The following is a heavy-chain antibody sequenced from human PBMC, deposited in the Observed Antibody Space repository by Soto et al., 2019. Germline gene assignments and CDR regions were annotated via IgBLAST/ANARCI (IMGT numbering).Heavy chain of an antibody. Sequence: QVQLVESGGGVVQPGRSLRLSCAASGFTFSSYGMHWVRQAPGKGLEWVAVIWYDGSNKYYADSVKGRFTISRDNSKNTLYLQRNSLRAEDAAVYYCARNSYHYDSSGQLGMDVWGQGTTVTVSS. D-gene: IGHD3-22*01. CDR1: GFTFSSYG. V-gene: IGHV3-33*01. CDR2: IWYDGSNK. J-gene: IGHJ6*02. CDR3: ARNSYHYDSSGQLGMDV.